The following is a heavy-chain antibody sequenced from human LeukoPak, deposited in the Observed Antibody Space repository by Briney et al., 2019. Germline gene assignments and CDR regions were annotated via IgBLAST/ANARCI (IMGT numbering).Heavy chain of an antibody. J-gene: IGHJ4*02. CDR2: ISSSSSYI. CDR1: GFTFSSYS. D-gene: IGHD3-10*01. CDR3: ARGRITMVRGAIQPFDC. V-gene: IGHV3-21*01. Sequence: GGSLRLSCAASGFTFSSYSMNWVRQAPGKGLEWVSSISSSSSYIYYADSVKGRFTISRDNAKNSLYLQMNSLRAEDTAVYYCARGRITMVRGAIQPFDCWGQGTLVTVSS.